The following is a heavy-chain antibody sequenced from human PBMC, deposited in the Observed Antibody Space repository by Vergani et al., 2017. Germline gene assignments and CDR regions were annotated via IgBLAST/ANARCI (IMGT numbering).Heavy chain of an antibody. CDR1: GYTFTSYY. V-gene: IGHV1-46*01. Sequence: QVQLVQSGAEVKKPGASVKVSCKASGYTFTSYYMHWVRQAPGQGLEWMGIINPSGGSTSYAQKFQGRVTMTRDTSTSTVYMELSSLRSEDTAVYYCAGPRDTTGYYYGMDVWGQGTTVTVSS. D-gene: IGHD4-17*01. CDR2: INPSGGST. J-gene: IGHJ6*02. CDR3: AGPRDTTGYYYGMDV.